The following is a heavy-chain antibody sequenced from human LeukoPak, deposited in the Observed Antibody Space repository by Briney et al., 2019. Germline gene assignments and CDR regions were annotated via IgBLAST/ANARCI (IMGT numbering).Heavy chain of an antibody. V-gene: IGHV4-34*01. J-gene: IGHJ4*02. CDR1: GGSFSGYY. CDR2: INRGGST. Sequence: KASETLSLICAVYGGSFSGYYWSWIRQPPGKGLEWIGEINRGGSTNYNPSLKSRVTISVDTSKNQFSLKLSSVTAADTAVYYCARGKPILTGYYRPHFDYWGQGTLVTVSS. D-gene: IGHD3-9*01. CDR3: ARGKPILTGYYRPHFDY.